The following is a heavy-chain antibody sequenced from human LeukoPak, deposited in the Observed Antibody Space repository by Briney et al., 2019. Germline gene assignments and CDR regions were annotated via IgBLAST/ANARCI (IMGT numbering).Heavy chain of an antibody. D-gene: IGHD4-17*01. Sequence: SETLSLTCTVSGGSTSSSSFYWGWIRQPPGKGLECIGRISYSGRTYYNPSLQSRVTISVDTSKNQFSLRLSSVTAADTAVYYCARDPGAVTTPSNWFDPWGQGTLVTVSS. V-gene: IGHV4-39*02. J-gene: IGHJ5*02. CDR1: GGSTSSSSFY. CDR2: ISYSGRT. CDR3: ARDPGAVTTPSNWFDP.